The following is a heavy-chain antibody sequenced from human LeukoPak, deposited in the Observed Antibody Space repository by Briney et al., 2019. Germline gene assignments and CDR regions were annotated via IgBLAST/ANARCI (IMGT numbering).Heavy chain of an antibody. V-gene: IGHV3-48*01. CDR2: IHDGGSPI. J-gene: IGHJ6*03. CDR3: VKRGGDITFEYYLDV. Sequence: GGSLRLSCAASGFTFSSYSMTWVRQAPGKGLEWISYIHDGGSPIYYADSVKGRFTVSRDNSKNRVYLQMTSLRAEDTALYYCVKRGGDITFEYYLDVWGKGTTVTVSS. CDR1: GFTFSSYS. D-gene: IGHD3-16*01.